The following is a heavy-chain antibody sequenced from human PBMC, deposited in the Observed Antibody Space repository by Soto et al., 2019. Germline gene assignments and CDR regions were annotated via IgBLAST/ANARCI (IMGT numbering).Heavy chain of an antibody. CDR3: AKDITGSSGWYSMDV. V-gene: IGHV3-30*18. CDR1: GFTFSSYG. J-gene: IGHJ6*02. CDR2: ISYDGSNK. D-gene: IGHD6-19*01. Sequence: PGGSLILSCAASGFTFSSYGMHWVRQAPGKGLEWVAVISYDGSNKYYADSVKGRFTISRDNSKNTLYLQMNSLRAEDTAVYYCAKDITGSSGWYSMDVWGQGTTVTVSS.